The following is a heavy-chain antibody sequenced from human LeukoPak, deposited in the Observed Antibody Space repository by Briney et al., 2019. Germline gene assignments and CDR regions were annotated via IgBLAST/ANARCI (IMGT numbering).Heavy chain of an antibody. V-gene: IGHV4-59*08. CDR1: GGSISSYC. CDR3: ARGSGYCSRTSCYLYHFVS. D-gene: IGHD2-2*01. CDR2: KCFGGST. Sequence: PLETLSLTCTVSGGSISSYCWSWIRQPPGKGLEYIGSKCFGGSTKYNPSLKSRVSMSVDTSKNQFSLKLSSVTAADTAVYHCARGSGYCSRTSCYLYHFVSWGQGTLVTVSS. J-gene: IGHJ4*02.